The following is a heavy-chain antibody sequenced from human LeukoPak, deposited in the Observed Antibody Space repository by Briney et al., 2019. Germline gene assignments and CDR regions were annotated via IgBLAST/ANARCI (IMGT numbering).Heavy chain of an antibody. D-gene: IGHD6-19*01. V-gene: IGHV1-58*01. Sequence: EASVKVSCKASGFTFTSSAVQWVRQARGQRLEWIGWIVVGSGNTNYAQKFQERVTITRDMSTSTAYMELSSLRSEDTAVYYGAAERSSAWYGAYYGMDVWGKRATGTVSS. CDR2: IVVGSGNT. CDR3: AAERSSAWYGAYYGMDV. CDR1: GFTFTSSA. J-gene: IGHJ6*04.